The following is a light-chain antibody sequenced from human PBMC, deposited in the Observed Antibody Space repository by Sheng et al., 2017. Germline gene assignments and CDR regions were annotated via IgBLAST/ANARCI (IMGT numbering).Light chain of an antibody. J-gene: IGLJ3*02. V-gene: IGLV3-25*03. Sequence: SHELTQPPAVSVSPGQTARISCSGDVLPEQFAYWFQQRPGQAPVLVIYKDSERPSGIHERFSGSSSGTTATLTISGVQAEDEADYYCQSADSSNSYWVFGGGTKVTVL. CDR2: KDS. CDR1: VLPEQF. CDR3: QSADSSNSYWV.